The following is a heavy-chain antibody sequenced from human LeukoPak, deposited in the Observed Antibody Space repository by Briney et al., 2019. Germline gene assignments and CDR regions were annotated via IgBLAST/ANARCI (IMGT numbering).Heavy chain of an antibody. D-gene: IGHD1-1*01. J-gene: IGHJ4*02. Sequence: RQAPGKGLEWVANIKEDGSENSYVESVKGRFTISRDNAKNSLYLQLNSLRAEDTAVYFCARQRYSDYWGQGTLVTVSS. CDR2: IKEDGSEN. V-gene: IGHV3-7*01. CDR3: ARQRYSDY.